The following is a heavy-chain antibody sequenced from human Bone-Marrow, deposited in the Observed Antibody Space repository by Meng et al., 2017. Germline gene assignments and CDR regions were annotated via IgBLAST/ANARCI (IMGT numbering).Heavy chain of an antibody. J-gene: IGHJ3*02. V-gene: IGHV3-7*01. CDR3: ARCDEDYSGNYPDVFDI. CDR2: IKQDGSEK. Sequence: GESLKISCAAPGFTFSSYAMSWVRQAPGKGLEWVANIKQDGSEKYYVDSVKGRFTISRDNAKNSLYLQMNSLRAEDTAVYYCARCDEDYSGNYPDVFDIWGQGTMVTVSS. CDR1: GFTFSSYA. D-gene: IGHD1-26*01.